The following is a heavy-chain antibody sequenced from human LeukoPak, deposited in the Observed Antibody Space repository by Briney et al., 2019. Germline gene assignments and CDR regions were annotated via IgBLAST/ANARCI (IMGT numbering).Heavy chain of an antibody. CDR3: ARQPLTTRGVRRLGDWYYFDY. D-gene: IGHD2-21*02. CDR2: IYYSGST. Sequence: SETLSLTCTVSGGSISSSSYYWGWIRQPPGKGLEWIGSIYYSGSTYYNPSLKSRVTISVDTSKNQFSLKLSSVTAADTAVYYCARQPLTTRGVRRLGDWYYFDYWGQGTLVTVSS. V-gene: IGHV4-39*01. J-gene: IGHJ4*02. CDR1: GGSISSSSYY.